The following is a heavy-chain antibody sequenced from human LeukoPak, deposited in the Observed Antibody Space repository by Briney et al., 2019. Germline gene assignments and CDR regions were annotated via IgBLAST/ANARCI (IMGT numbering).Heavy chain of an antibody. CDR2: IYYSGST. D-gene: IGHD5-18*01. J-gene: IGHJ6*03. V-gene: IGHV4-59*01. CDR1: GGSISSYY. CDR3: ARTTEGGYTYGYFYYYYMDV. Sequence: PSETLSLTCTVSGGSISSYYWSWIRQPPGKGLEWIGYIYYSGSTNYNPSLKSRVTISVDTSKNQFSLKLTSVTAADTAVYYCARTTEGGYTYGYFYYYYMDVWGKGTTVTISS.